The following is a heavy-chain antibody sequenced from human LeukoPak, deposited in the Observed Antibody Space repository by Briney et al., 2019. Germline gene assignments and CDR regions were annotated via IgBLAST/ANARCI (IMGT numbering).Heavy chain of an antibody. Sequence: PGESLKISCKGSGYSFTSYWIGWVRQMPGKGLEWMGIIYPGDSDTRYSPSFQGQVTISADKSISTAYLKWSSLKASHTAMYYCARRLPGLAAGGNWFDPWGQGTLVTVSS. J-gene: IGHJ5*02. V-gene: IGHV5-51*01. CDR2: IYPGDSDT. CDR1: GYSFTSYW. CDR3: ARRLPGLAAGGNWFDP. D-gene: IGHD3/OR15-3a*01.